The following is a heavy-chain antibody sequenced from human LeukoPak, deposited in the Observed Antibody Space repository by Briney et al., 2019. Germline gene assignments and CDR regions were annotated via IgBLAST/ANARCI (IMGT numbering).Heavy chain of an antibody. V-gene: IGHV3-21*01. J-gene: IGHJ4*02. CDR2: ISSSSSYI. CDR3: ARGVVWWLRYEPEPGY. CDR1: GFTFSSYS. Sequence: PGGSLRLSCAASGFTFSSYSMNWVRQAPGKGLEWVSSISSSSSYIYYADSVKGRFTISRDNAKNSLYLQMNSLRAEDTAVYYCARGVVWWLRYEPEPGYWGQGTLVTVSS. D-gene: IGHD5-12*01.